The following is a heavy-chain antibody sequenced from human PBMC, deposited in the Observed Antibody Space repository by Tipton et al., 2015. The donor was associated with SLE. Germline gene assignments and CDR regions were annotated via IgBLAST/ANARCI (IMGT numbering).Heavy chain of an antibody. J-gene: IGHJ4*02. Sequence: TLSLTCTVSGGSISSGGYYWSWIRQPPGKGLEWIGEINHSGSTNYNPSLKSRVTISVDTSKNQFSLKLSSVTAADTAVYYCAVGVLRFLEWLFFDYWGQGTLVTVSS. CDR1: GGSISSGGYY. CDR3: AVGVLRFLEWLFFDY. V-gene: IGHV4-39*07. D-gene: IGHD3-3*01. CDR2: INHSGST.